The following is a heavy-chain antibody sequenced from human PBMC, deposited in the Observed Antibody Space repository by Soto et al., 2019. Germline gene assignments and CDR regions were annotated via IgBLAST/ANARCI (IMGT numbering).Heavy chain of an antibody. D-gene: IGHD3-10*01. V-gene: IGHV2-5*02. CDR1: GFSLNTRDLG. Sequence: QITLKESGPTLVKPTETLTLTGTFSGFSLNTRDLGVGWIRQPPGKALEWLAIIYWDDSKNYSPSLKSRLTTTKDTSKNHVAITVTDMEPVDTAAYYCAQKDRGYFDNWGQGNLVAVSS. CDR2: IYWDDSK. J-gene: IGHJ4*02. CDR3: AQKDRGYFDN.